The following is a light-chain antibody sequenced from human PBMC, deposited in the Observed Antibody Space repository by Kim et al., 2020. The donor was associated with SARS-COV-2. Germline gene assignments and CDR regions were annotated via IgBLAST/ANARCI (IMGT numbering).Light chain of an antibody. J-gene: IGLJ2*01. CDR2: GKN. CDR3: NSRDSSGNHVV. V-gene: IGLV3-19*01. Sequence: AWRQKVRITSQGDSLRSYYASWYQQKPGQAPVLVIYGKNNRPSGIPDRFSGSSSGNTASLTITGAQAEDEADYYCNSRDSSGNHVVFGGGTQLTVL. CDR1: SLRSYY.